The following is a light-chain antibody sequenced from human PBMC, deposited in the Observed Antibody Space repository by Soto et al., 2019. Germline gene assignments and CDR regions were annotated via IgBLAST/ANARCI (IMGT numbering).Light chain of an antibody. J-gene: IGKJ1*01. CDR3: QQYNSYST. CDR2: KAS. Sequence: DIQLTQSHSTLSTYVGERVTLTCRASQSIDNYLAWYQQKPGKAPKLLIYKASSLEGEVPSRFSGTGSETEFTLTINSLQPDDSATYYCQQYNSYSTFGQGTKVDIK. CDR1: QSIDNY. V-gene: IGKV1-5*03.